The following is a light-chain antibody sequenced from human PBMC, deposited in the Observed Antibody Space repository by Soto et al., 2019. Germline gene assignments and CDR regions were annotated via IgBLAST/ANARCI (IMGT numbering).Light chain of an antibody. CDR3: QQTHITPRT. CDR1: QTIGTH. CDR2: DAS. Sequence: DIQMTQSPSSLSASVGDRVPITCRASQTIGTHLNWYQQRPGKAPKLLIYDASTLQSGVPSRFSGSGSGTDFTLTITSLQPEDFATYYCQQTHITPRTFGQGTKVDIK. V-gene: IGKV1-39*01. J-gene: IGKJ1*01.